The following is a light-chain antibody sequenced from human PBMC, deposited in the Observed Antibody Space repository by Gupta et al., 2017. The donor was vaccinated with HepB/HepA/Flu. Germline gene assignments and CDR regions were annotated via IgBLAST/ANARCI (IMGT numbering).Light chain of an antibody. CDR2: GNN. CDR3: QSYDSSLSGYV. CDR1: SSNIGAGYD. J-gene: IGLJ1*01. Sequence: QSVLTQPPSVSGAPGQRVTISCTGSSSNIGAGYDGQWYQQLPGTALKLLIYGNNNRPSGVPDRFSGSKSGTSASLVITGLQAEDEADYYCQSYDSSLSGYVFGTGTSVTVL. V-gene: IGLV1-40*01.